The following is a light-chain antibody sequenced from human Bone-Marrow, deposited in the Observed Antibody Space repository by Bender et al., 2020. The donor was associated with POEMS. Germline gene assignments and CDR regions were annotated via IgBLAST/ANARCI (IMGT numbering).Light chain of an antibody. CDR1: SSDVGSYNL. CDR2: EAR. Sequence: QSALTQPASVSGSPGQSITISCTGTSSDVGSYNLVSWYQQHPGKAPKLMIYEARTPPLGVSNRFSGSKYGNTASLTILGLQAEDEADYYCCAYAGSGVFGGGTELTVL. V-gene: IGLV2-23*01. CDR3: CAYAGSGV. J-gene: IGLJ3*02.